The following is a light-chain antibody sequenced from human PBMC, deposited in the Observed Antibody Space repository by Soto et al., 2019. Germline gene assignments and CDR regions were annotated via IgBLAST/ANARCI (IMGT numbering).Light chain of an antibody. CDR1: QSISSY. Sequence: DIQMTQSPSSLSAYVGDRVTITCRASQSISSYLNWYQQKPGKAPKLLIYAASSLQSGVPSRFSGSGSGTDFTLTISSLQPEDFATYYFQQSYSTPYTFGQVTKLQLK. J-gene: IGKJ2*01. V-gene: IGKV1-39*01. CDR3: QQSYSTPYT. CDR2: AAS.